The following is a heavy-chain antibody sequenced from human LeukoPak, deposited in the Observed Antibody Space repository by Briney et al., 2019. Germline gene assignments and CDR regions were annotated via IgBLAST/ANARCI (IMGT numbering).Heavy chain of an antibody. CDR2: VHYTGST. D-gene: IGHD6-19*01. Sequence: PSETLSLTCTVSGGSISSYYWSWIRQPPGKGLEWIGYVHYTGSTNYNPSLKSRVTISVDTSKNQFSLKLSSVTAADTAVYYCARDIAVADYYYYGMDVWGQGTTVTVSS. CDR3: ARDIAVADYYYYGMDV. CDR1: GGSISSYY. J-gene: IGHJ6*02. V-gene: IGHV4-59*01.